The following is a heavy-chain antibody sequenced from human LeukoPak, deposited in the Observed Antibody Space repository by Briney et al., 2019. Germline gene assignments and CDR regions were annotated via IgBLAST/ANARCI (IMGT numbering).Heavy chain of an antibody. CDR3: TRVGTTWFHS. CDR2: IKSKAGGGTT. J-gene: IGHJ5*01. D-gene: IGHD1-26*01. CDR1: GLTFSDAW. Sequence: GGSLRLSCAVSGLTFSDAWMTWVRQAPGKGLEWVGRIKSKAGGGTTDYAAPVKGRFTILRDDSKNTLYLEMNSLKSEDTAVYYWTRVGTTWFHSWGQGTLVIVSS. V-gene: IGHV3-15*01.